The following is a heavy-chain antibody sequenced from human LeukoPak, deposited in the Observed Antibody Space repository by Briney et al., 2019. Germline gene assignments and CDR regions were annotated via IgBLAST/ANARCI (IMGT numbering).Heavy chain of an antibody. V-gene: IGHV4-31*03. CDR1: GGSISSGGYY. Sequence: SETLSLTYTVSGGSISSGGYYWSWIRQHPGKGLEWIGYIYYSGSTYYNPSLKSRVTISVDTSKSQSSLKLSSVTAADTAVYYCARRTGETRWFDPWGQGTLVTVSS. CDR2: IYYSGST. D-gene: IGHD7-27*01. CDR3: ARRTGETRWFDP. J-gene: IGHJ5*02.